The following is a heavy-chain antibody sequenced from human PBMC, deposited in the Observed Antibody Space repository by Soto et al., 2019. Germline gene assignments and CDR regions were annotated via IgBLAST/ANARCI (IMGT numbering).Heavy chain of an antibody. CDR2: ITGSSRTI. D-gene: IGHD5-12*01. CDR1: GFTFSRYS. Sequence: EVQLVESGGGLVEPGGSLRLSCAASGFTFSRYSMNWVRQAPGKGLEWVSYITGSSRTIFYADSVKGRFTVSRDNAKDSLYLQMNSLRDEDMAIYYCARDASYSGYDLDHWGQGTLVTVSS. CDR3: ARDASYSGYDLDH. V-gene: IGHV3-48*02. J-gene: IGHJ4*02.